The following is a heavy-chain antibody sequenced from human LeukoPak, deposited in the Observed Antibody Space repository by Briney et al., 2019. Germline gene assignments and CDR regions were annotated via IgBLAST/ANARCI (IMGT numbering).Heavy chain of an antibody. CDR1: GGSFSGYY. Sequence: SETLSLACAVYGGSFSGYYWSWIRQPPGKGLEWIGEINHSGSTSYNPSLKSRVTISVDTSKNQFSLKLSSVTAADTAVYYCARMVRYGSGSYPPAPFDYWGQGTLVTVSS. J-gene: IGHJ4*02. CDR2: INHSGST. D-gene: IGHD3-10*01. V-gene: IGHV4-34*01. CDR3: ARMVRYGSGSYPPAPFDY.